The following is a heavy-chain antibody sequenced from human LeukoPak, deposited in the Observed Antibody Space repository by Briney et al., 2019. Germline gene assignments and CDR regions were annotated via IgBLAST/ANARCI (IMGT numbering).Heavy chain of an antibody. CDR1: GYTFTSYG. Sequence: ASVKVSCKASGYTFTSYGISWVRQAPGQGLEWMGWISAYNGNTNYAQKLQGRVTMTTDTSTSAAYIELRSLRSDDTAVYYCARGDIVDPFGYFDYWGQGTLVTVSS. V-gene: IGHV1-18*01. J-gene: IGHJ4*02. CDR3: ARGDIVDPFGYFDY. D-gene: IGHD2-15*01. CDR2: ISAYNGNT.